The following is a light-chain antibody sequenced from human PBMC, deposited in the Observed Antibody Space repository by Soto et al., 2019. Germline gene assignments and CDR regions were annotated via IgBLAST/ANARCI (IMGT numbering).Light chain of an antibody. Sequence: DIQMTQSPSSLSASVSDRVTITCRASQSISTYLNWYQQKPGKAPELLIYSASNWQSGVPSRYSGSGSGTEFTLSISSLQPQEFAAHYFQRSYPTPLTFGQGTRLEIK. CDR3: QRSYPTPLT. V-gene: IGKV1-39*01. J-gene: IGKJ5*01. CDR2: SAS. CDR1: QSISTY.